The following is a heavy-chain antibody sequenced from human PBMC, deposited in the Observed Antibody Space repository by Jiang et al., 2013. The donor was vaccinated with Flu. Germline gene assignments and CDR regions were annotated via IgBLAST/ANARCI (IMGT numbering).Heavy chain of an antibody. CDR1: GGTFSSYA. V-gene: IGHV1-69*04. CDR2: IIPILGIA. J-gene: IGHJ4*02. Sequence: GAEVKQPGSSVKVSCKASGGTFSSYAISWVRQAPGQGLEWMGRIIPILGIANYAQKFQGRVTITADKSTSTAYMELSSLRSEDTAVYYCASGGIKGPRAVALYYFDYWGQGTLVTVSS. D-gene: IGHD6-19*01. CDR3: ASGGIKGPRAVALYYFDY.